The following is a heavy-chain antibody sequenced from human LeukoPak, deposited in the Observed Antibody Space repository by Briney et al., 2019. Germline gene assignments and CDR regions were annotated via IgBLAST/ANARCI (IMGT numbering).Heavy chain of an antibody. V-gene: IGHV4-4*07. CDR1: GGSISSYY. CDR3: ARVGSGYYMYYFDY. D-gene: IGHD3-22*01. CDR2: IYTSGST. J-gene: IGHJ4*02. Sequence: PSETLSLTCTVSGGSISSYYSSWIRQPAGKGLEWIGRIYTSGSTNHNPSLKSRVTMSVDTSKNQFSLKLSSVTAADTAVYYCARVGSGYYMYYFDYWGQGTLVTVSS.